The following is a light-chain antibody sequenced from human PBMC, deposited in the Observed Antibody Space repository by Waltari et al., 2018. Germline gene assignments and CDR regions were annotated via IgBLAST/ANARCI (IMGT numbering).Light chain of an antibody. CDR3: VLYMGSGISV. V-gene: IGLV8-61*01. J-gene: IGLJ3*02. CDR1: SRSVATSYY. Sequence: QTVVTQEPSFSVSPGGTVTLTCGLNSRSVATSYYPSWYQQTPGQAPRTLIYSTNTRSSGVPDRFSGSIRGNKAALTITGAQADDECDYYCVLYMGSGISVFGGGTKLTVL. CDR2: STN.